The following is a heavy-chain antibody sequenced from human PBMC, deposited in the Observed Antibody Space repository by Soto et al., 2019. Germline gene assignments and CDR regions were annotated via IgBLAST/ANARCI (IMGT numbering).Heavy chain of an antibody. CDR2: MNPNSGNT. CDR3: AGLIPSTITIFYMDV. V-gene: IGHV1-8*01. Sequence: GASVKVSCKASGYTFTSYDINWVRQATGQGLEWMGWMNPNSGNTGYAQKFQGRVTMTRNTSISTAYMELSSLRSEDTAVYYCAGLIPSTITIFYMDVWGKGTTVTVS. D-gene: IGHD3-3*01. J-gene: IGHJ6*03. CDR1: GYTFTSYD.